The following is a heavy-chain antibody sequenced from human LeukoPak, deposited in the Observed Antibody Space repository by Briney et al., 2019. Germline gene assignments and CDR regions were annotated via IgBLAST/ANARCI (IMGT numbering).Heavy chain of an antibody. CDR1: GFTFSSYW. Sequence: PGGSLRLSCAASGFTFSSYWMCWVRQAPGKGLEWVAVIWYDGSNKYYADSVKGRFTISRDNSKNTVYLQMNSLRAEDTAVYHCAREGYYGSGSFLGGLDYWGQGTLVTVSS. CDR2: IWYDGSNK. V-gene: IGHV3-33*08. J-gene: IGHJ4*02. D-gene: IGHD3-10*01. CDR3: AREGYYGSGSFLGGLDY.